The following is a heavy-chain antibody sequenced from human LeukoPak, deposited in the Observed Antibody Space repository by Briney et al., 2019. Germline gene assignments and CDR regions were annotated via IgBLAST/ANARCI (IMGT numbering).Heavy chain of an antibody. Sequence: PSETLSLTCSVSGYSISSGYYWGWIRQPPGKGLEWIGSIYHSGSTYYNPPLKSRVTISVDTSKNQFSLRLSSVTAADTAVYYCARHIPLRLIMVGATLGYFDFWGQGTLVTVSS. CDR1: GYSISSGYY. CDR2: IYHSGST. CDR3: ARHIPLRLIMVGATLGYFDF. D-gene: IGHD1-26*01. J-gene: IGHJ4*02. V-gene: IGHV4-38-2*01.